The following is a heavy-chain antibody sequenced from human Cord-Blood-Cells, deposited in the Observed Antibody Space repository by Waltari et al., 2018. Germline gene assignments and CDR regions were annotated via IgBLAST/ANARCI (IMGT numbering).Heavy chain of an antibody. J-gene: IGHJ4*02. V-gene: IGHV4-34*01. CDR3: ARGTLYSGSYWTDY. Sequence: QVQLQQWGAGLLKPSETLSLTCAVYGGSFSGYYWSWIRQPPGKGLEWIGEIKHSGSTNYTPSLKSRVTISVDTSKNQFSLKLSSVTAADTAVYYCARGTLYSGSYWTDYWGQGTLVTVSS. D-gene: IGHD1-26*01. CDR2: IKHSGST. CDR1: GGSFSGYY.